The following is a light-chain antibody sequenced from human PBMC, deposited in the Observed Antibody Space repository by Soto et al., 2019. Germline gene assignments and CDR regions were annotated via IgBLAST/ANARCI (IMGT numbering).Light chain of an antibody. J-gene: IGKJ1*01. CDR3: QQYYSFPWT. CDR1: QSVSSSY. Sequence: CRASQSVSSSYLAWYQQKPGQAPRLLIYGASSRATGIPARFSGSGSGTAFTLSISCLQSEDFAIYYCQQYYSFPWTFGQGTKVDIK. V-gene: IGKV3D-7*01. CDR2: GAS.